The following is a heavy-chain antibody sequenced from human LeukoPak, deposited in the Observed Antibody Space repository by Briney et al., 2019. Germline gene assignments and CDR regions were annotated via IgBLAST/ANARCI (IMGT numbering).Heavy chain of an antibody. CDR3: ARAGHNSNSGGYDF. J-gene: IGHJ4*02. CDR1: GYTFIDHY. D-gene: IGHD3-22*01. Sequence: ASVKVSCKPFGYTFIDHYLHWVRQAPGQGLESLGWIDPDTGDTHYPQKFQGRVTMTRDTSSSTAYMELNRLRSDDTAVYYCARAGHNSNSGGYDFWGLGTLVTVSS. CDR2: IDPDTGDT. V-gene: IGHV1-2*02.